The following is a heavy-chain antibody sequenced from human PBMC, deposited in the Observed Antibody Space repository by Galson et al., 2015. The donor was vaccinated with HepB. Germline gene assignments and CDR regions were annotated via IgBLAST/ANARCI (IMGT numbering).Heavy chain of an antibody. V-gene: IGHV1-3*01. Sequence: SVTVSCKASGYTFTSYAMHWVRQAPGQRLEWMGWINAGNGNTKYSQKFQGRVTITRDTSASTAYMELSSLRSEDTAVYYCAREETYYYYGMDVWGQGTTVTVSS. CDR2: INAGNGNT. J-gene: IGHJ6*02. CDR1: GYTFTSYA. CDR3: AREETYYYYGMDV.